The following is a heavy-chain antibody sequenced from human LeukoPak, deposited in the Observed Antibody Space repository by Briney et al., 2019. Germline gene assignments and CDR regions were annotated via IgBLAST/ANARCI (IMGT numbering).Heavy chain of an antibody. D-gene: IGHD6-19*01. V-gene: IGHV3-74*01. J-gene: IGHJ6*02. CDR2: VHIDGSST. CDR3: ARAPSGCHATDV. CDR1: GFTFGNYL. Sequence: GGSLRLSCAASGFTFGNYLMHWVRQAPGKGLMWVSRVHIDGSSTTYADSVKGRFTISRDDSKNTLYLQMNSLRAEDTAVYYCARAPSGCHATDVWGQGTTVTVSS.